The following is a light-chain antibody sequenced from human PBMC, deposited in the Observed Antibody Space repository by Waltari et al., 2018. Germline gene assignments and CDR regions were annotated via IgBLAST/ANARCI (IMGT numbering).Light chain of an antibody. V-gene: IGKV1-39*01. CDR2: AAS. CDR3: QQSYSRPYS. Sequence: DIKMTQSPSSLFASEGDRVTITCRASQRINSFLHWYEQKPGKATKLLIFAASRLQTGVPSRFSGSGSETDFTLTISSLQPEDFATYYCQQSYSRPYSCGQGTKLEI. J-gene: IGKJ2*03. CDR1: QRINSF.